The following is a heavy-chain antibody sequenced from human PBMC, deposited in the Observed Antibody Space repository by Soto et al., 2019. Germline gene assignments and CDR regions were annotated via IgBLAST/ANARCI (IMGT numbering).Heavy chain of an antibody. CDR3: ARDAASFEISGGDNKPNYFDP. CDR1: GYTFTTYY. Sequence: ASVKVSCKASGYTFTTYYINWVRQATGQGLEWMGWMSPNNCNTAYAQKFQGRVTLTRETSVNTAYMELSSLTSDDTAVYYCARDAASFEISGGDNKPNYFDPWGQGTLVTVSS. V-gene: IGHV1-8*01. J-gene: IGHJ5*02. CDR2: MSPNNCNT. D-gene: IGHD3-3*01.